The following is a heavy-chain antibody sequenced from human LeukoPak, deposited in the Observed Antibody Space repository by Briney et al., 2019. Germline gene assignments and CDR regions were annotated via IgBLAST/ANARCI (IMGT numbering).Heavy chain of an antibody. CDR1: GYTLTELS. J-gene: IGHJ4*02. CDR2: FDPEDGET. V-gene: IGHV1-24*01. CDR3: ATGMRGSYYDFDY. D-gene: IGHD1-26*01. Sequence: ASVTVSFKFSGYTLTELSMHWVRQAPGKGLEWVGGFDPEDGETIYAQKFQGRVTMTEDTSTDTAYMELSSLRSEDTAVYYCATGMRGSYYDFDYWGQGTLVTVSS.